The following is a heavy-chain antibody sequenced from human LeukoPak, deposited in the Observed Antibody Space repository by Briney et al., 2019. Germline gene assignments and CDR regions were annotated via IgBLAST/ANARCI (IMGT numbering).Heavy chain of an antibody. J-gene: IGHJ5*02. D-gene: IGHD4-23*01. Sequence: SETLSLTCTVSGGSISSGDYYWSWIRQPPGKGLEWIGYIYYSGSTNYNPSLKSRVTISVDTSKNQFSLKLSSVTAADTAVYYCARDEDYGGNSGAWGQGTLVTVSS. CDR1: GGSISSGDYY. CDR2: IYYSGST. V-gene: IGHV4-61*08. CDR3: ARDEDYGGNSGA.